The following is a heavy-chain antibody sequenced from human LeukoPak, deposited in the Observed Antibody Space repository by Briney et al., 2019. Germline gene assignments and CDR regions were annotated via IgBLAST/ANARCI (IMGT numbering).Heavy chain of an antibody. V-gene: IGHV3-74*01. J-gene: IGHJ5*02. Sequence: GGSLSLSCAASGFTFSTFWMHWLRQAPGKGLVWVSHINDDGSSTTYADSVKGRFTISRDNANNTMYLQMNSLRAEDTGMYYCAVGVPRFDLWGQGTLVTVSS. CDR1: GFTFSTFW. CDR2: INDDGSST. CDR3: AVGVPRFDL.